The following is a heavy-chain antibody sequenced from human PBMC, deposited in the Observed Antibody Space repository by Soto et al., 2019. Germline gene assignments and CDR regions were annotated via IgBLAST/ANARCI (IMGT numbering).Heavy chain of an antibody. Sequence: GGSLRLSCAASGFAFSNYGMHWVRQAPGKGLEWVAIIWHDGNNKYYADSVRGRFIISRDNSKNRLYLQMNSLRAEDTAVYYCASDLVGASDSYGLDVWGQGTPVTVSS. D-gene: IGHD1-26*01. J-gene: IGHJ6*02. CDR3: ASDLVGASDSYGLDV. V-gene: IGHV3-33*01. CDR1: GFAFSNYG. CDR2: IWHDGNNK.